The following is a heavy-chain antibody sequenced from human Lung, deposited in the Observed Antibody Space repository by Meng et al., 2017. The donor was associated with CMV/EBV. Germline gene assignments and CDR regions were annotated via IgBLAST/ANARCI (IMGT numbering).Heavy chain of an antibody. D-gene: IGHD2-2*01. CDR2: ISGSGGST. CDR1: GFTFSSHA. Sequence: GESLKIPCAASGFTFSSHAMSWVRQAPGKGLEWVSAISGSGGSTYYADSVKGRFTISRDNSKNTLYLQMNSLRAEDTAVYYCAKDGGYCSSTSCYLIPTYYYYYGMGVWGPRNTV. V-gene: IGHV3-23*01. J-gene: IGHJ6*01. CDR3: AKDGGYCSSTSCYLIPTYYYYYGMGV.